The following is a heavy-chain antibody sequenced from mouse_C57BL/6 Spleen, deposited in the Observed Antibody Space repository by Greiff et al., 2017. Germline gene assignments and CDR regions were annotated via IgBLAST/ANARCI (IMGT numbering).Heavy chain of an antibody. V-gene: IGHV1-15*01. CDR2: IDPETGGT. Sequence: SGAELVRPGASVTLSCKASGYTFTDYEMHWVKQTPVHGLEWIGAIDPETGGTAYNQKFKGKAILTADKSSSTAYMELRSLTSEDSAVYYCTRSFYYGSSYLDYWGQGTTLTVSS. J-gene: IGHJ2*01. CDR3: TRSFYYGSSYLDY. CDR1: GYTFTDYE. D-gene: IGHD1-1*01.